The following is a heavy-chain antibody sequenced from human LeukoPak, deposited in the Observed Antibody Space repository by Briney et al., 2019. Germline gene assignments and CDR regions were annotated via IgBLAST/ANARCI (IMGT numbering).Heavy chain of an antibody. J-gene: IGHJ5*02. V-gene: IGHV4-4*02. D-gene: IGHD6-13*01. CDR1: GGSISSGNW. CDR2: IYHSGST. Sequence: SETLSLTCAVSGGSISSGNWWSWVRQPPGKGLEWIGEIYHSGSTNYNPSLKSRVTISVDKSKNQFSLKLSSVTAADTAVYYCARKISAAGSRWFDPWGQGTLVAVSS. CDR3: ARKISAAGSRWFDP.